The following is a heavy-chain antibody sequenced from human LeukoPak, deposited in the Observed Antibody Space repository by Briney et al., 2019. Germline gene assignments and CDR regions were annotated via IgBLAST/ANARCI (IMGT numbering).Heavy chain of an antibody. V-gene: IGHV3-7*01. Sequence: GGSLRLSCAASGFTFSTYWMSWVRQAPGKGLEWVANMNQDGSEKNYVDSVKGRFTISRDNAKNSLYLQMNSLRVEDTAVYYCARNAFDSWGQGTMVTVSS. CDR3: ARNAFDS. J-gene: IGHJ3*02. CDR2: MNQDGSEK. CDR1: GFTFSTYW.